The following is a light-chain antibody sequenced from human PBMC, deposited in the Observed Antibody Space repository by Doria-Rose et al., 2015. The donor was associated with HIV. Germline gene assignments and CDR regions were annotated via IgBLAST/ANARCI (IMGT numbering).Light chain of an antibody. V-gene: IGKV1-8*01. J-gene: IGKJ5*01. CDR2: AAS. Sequence: TQSPSSFSASTGDRVTITCRASQGISSYLAWYQQKPGIAPNLLIYAASTLQSGVPSRFGGSGSGTDFTLTISCLQSEDFATYYCQQYYSYPRAFGQGTRLEIK. CDR3: QQYYSYPRA. CDR1: QGISSY.